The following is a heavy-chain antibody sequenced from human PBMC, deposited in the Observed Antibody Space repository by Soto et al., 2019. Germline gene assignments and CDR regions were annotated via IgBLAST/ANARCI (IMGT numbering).Heavy chain of an antibody. J-gene: IGHJ6*02. Sequence: PGESLKISCKGSGYSFTSYWIGWVRQMPGKGLEWMGIIYPGDSDTRYSPSFQGQVTISADKSISTAYLQWSSLKASDTAMYYCARHVWDERYSYDYYYYYGMDVWGQGTTVTVSS. CDR2: IYPGDSDT. CDR3: ARHVWDERYSYDYYYYYGMDV. D-gene: IGHD5-18*01. CDR1: GYSFTSYW. V-gene: IGHV5-51*01.